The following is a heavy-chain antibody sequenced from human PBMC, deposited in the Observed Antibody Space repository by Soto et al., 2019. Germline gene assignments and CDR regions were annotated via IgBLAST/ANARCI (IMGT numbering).Heavy chain of an antibody. CDR3: ARSRSWDGLDF. CDR1: GGSVSSGDFS. V-gene: IGHV4-30-2*01. J-gene: IGHJ3*01. CDR2: IYHSGTT. D-gene: IGHD3-10*01. Sequence: SETLSLTCAVSGGSVSSGDFSWCWIRQPPGKGLEWVGYIYHSGTTYYHPSLKRRLTISLDRSNNQFSLKLASVTAADSAVYFCARSRSWDGLDFWGQGALVTVS.